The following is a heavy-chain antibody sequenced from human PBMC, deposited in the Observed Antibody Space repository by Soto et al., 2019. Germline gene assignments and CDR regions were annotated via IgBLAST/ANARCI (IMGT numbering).Heavy chain of an antibody. CDR1: EFTFIRSF. D-gene: IGHD6-19*01. J-gene: IGHJ4*02. CDR2: INQDGSGT. V-gene: IGHV3-7*03. Sequence: VGSLRLSCIASEFTFIRSFMGWVRQAPGKGLEWVANINQDGSGTYYVDSVKGRFTISRDNAKNSLYLQMNSLRAEDTAVYYCARYFRGSGRYFFDHWGQGTLVTVSS. CDR3: ARYFRGSGRYFFDH.